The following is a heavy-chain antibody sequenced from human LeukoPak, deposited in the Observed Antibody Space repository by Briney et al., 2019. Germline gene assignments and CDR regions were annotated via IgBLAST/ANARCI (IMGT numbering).Heavy chain of an antibody. V-gene: IGHV4-34*01. CDR3: ARGSGDIYGMDV. J-gene: IGHJ6*04. D-gene: IGHD3-10*01. CDR2: INHSGST. Sequence: SETLSLTCAVYGGSFSGYYWSWIRQPPGKGLEWIGEINHSGSTNYNPSLKSRVTISVDTSKNQFSLKLSSVTAADTAVYYCARGSGDIYGMDVWSKGTTVTVSS. CDR1: GGSFSGYY.